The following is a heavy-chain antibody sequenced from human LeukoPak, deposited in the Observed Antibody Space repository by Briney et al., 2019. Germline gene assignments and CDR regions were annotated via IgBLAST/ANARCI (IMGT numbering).Heavy chain of an antibody. CDR1: GYTFTGYY. CDR2: INPNSGGT. CDR3: ATGGGSCPGGCWFDP. J-gene: IGHJ5*02. Sequence: ASVKVSCKASGYTFTGYYMHWVRQAPGQGLEWMVWINPNSGGTNYAQKFQGRVTMTRDTSISTAYMELSRLRSDDTAVYYCATGGGSCPGGCWFDPWGQGTLVTVSS. V-gene: IGHV1-2*02. D-gene: IGHD2-15*01.